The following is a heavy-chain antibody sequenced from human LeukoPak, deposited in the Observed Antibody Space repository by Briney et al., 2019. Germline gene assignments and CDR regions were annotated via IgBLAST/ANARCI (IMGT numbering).Heavy chain of an antibody. CDR1: GFSLSGYW. CDR3: ARVLLEREAG. CDR2: INSDESST. J-gene: IGHJ4*02. D-gene: IGHD1-1*01. V-gene: IGHV3-74*01. Sequence: GSLRLSCAASGFSLSGYWMHWVRQAPGKGLVWVSRINSDESSTSYADSVKGRFTISRDNAKNTLYLQMNSLRAEDTAVYYCARVLLEREAGWGQGTLVTVSS.